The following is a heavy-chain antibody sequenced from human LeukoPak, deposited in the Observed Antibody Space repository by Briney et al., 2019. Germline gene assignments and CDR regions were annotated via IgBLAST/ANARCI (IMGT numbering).Heavy chain of an antibody. Sequence: SEPLSLPCGVYGRPFRCYYWRWIRQPPAKGVEWVGEINHSGSTNYNQSLKSRVSISVDTSKNQFSLKLSSVTAADTAVYYCARSVGVFGVVIIHYYYYYMDVWGKGTTVTVS. D-gene: IGHD3-3*01. CDR2: INHSGST. V-gene: IGHV4-34*01. CDR3: ARSVGVFGVVIIHYYYYYMDV. CDR1: GRPFRCYY. J-gene: IGHJ6*03.